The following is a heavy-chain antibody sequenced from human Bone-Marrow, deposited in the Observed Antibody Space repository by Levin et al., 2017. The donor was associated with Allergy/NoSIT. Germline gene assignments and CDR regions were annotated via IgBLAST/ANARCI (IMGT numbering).Heavy chain of an antibody. D-gene: IGHD3-10*01. CDR2: IYSGGST. V-gene: IGHV3-53*01. J-gene: IGHJ4*02. CDR3: ARGWFGELLSH. Sequence: LSLTCAASGFTVSSNYMSWVRQAPGKGPEWVPVIYSGGSTYYADSVKGRFTISRDNSKNTLYLQMNSLRAEDTAVYYCARGWFGELLSHWGQGTLVTVSS. CDR1: GFTVSSNY.